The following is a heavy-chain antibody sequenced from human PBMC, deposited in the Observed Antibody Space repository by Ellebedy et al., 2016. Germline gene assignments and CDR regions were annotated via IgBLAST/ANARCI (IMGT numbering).Heavy chain of an antibody. V-gene: IGHV4-30-4*01. Sequence: SETLSLXCTVSGGSISSGDYYWSWIRQPPGKGLEWIGYIYYSGSTYYNPSLKSRVTISVDTSKNQFSLKLSSVTAADTAVYYCARGRAYYDFWSGYFFDYWGQGTLVTVSS. CDR3: ARGRAYYDFWSGYFFDY. J-gene: IGHJ4*02. D-gene: IGHD3-3*01. CDR2: IYYSGST. CDR1: GGSISSGDYY.